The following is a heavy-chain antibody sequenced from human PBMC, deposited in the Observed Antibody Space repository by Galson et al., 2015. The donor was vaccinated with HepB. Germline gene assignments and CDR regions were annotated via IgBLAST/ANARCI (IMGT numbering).Heavy chain of an antibody. CDR3: AKGRFYEFWSGEDWFDP. CDR2: IRGSGDST. Sequence: SLRLSCAASGFTFSSYAMSWVRQAPGKGLEWVSAIRGSGDSTYYADSVKGRFTISRDNPKNTVYLQMNSLRAEDTAVYYCAKGRFYEFWSGEDWFDPWGQGTLVTVSS. CDR1: GFTFSSYA. D-gene: IGHD3-3*01. J-gene: IGHJ5*02. V-gene: IGHV3-23*01.